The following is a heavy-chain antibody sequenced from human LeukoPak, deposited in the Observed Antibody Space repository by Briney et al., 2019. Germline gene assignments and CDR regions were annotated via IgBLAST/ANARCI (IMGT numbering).Heavy chain of an antibody. D-gene: IGHD6-13*01. CDR1: GYSFTSYW. Sequence: GESLKISCKGSGYSFTSYWIGWVRQMPGKGLEWMGIIYPGDSDTRYSPSFQGQVTISADTSISTAYLQWNSLKASDSAVYYCARGPPYSSLYYFDYWGQGTLVTASS. J-gene: IGHJ4*02. CDR3: ARGPPYSSLYYFDY. V-gene: IGHV5-51*01. CDR2: IYPGDSDT.